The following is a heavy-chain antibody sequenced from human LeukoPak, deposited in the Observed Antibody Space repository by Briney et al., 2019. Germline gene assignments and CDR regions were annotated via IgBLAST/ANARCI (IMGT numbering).Heavy chain of an antibody. CDR1: GYTFTGYY. CDR3: ARYAGPAAIGYYMDV. Sequence: ASVKVSCKASGYTFTGYYMHWMRQAPGQGLEWMGWINPNSGGTNYAQKFQGRVTMTRDTSISTAYMELSRLRSDDTAVYYCARYAGPAAIGYYMDVWGKGTTVTVSS. V-gene: IGHV1-2*02. D-gene: IGHD2-2*01. CDR2: INPNSGGT. J-gene: IGHJ6*03.